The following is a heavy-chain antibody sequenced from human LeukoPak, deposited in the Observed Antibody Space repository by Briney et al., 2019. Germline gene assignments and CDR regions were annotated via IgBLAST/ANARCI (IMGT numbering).Heavy chain of an antibody. V-gene: IGHV4-59*08. CDR1: GGSISSYY. CDR3: ARRNGIYDYVWGSYRYTGLDY. Sequence: PSETLSLTCTVSGGSISSYYWSWIRQPPGKGLEWIGYIYYSGSTNYNPSLKSRVTISVDTSKNQFSLKLSSVTAADTAVYYCARRNGIYDYVWGSYRYTGLDYWGQGTLVTVSS. J-gene: IGHJ4*02. D-gene: IGHD3-16*02. CDR2: IYYSGST.